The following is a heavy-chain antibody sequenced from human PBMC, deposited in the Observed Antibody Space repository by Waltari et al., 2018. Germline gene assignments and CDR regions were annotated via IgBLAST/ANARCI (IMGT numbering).Heavy chain of an antibody. CDR1: GGTFSSYA. CDR3: ARVQFLEWGFDP. V-gene: IGHV1-69*04. D-gene: IGHD3-3*01. J-gene: IGHJ5*02. CDR2: VIPIIGTA. Sequence: QVQLVQSGAEVKKPGSSVKVSCKASGGTFSSYAISWVRQAPGQGLEWMGRVIPIIGTANYGQKFQGRGTITADKSTRTAYMELSSLRSEDTAVYYCARVQFLEWGFDPWGQGTLVTVSS.